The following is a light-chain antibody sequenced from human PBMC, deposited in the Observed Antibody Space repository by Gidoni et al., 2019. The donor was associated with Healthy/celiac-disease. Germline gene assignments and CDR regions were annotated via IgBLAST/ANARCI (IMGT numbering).Light chain of an antibody. Sequence: SVLTQPPSASGTPGQRVTISCSGSSSNIGSNTVNWYQHLPGTAPKVLIYSNNQRPSGVPDRFSGSKSGTSASLAISGLQSEDEADYYCAAWDDSLNGVFGGGTKLTVL. J-gene: IGLJ3*02. CDR3: AAWDDSLNGV. CDR1: SSNIGSNT. CDR2: SNN. V-gene: IGLV1-44*01.